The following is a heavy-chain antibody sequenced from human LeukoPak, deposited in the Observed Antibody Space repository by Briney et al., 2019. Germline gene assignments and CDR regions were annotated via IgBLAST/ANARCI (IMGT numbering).Heavy chain of an antibody. Sequence: GGSLRLSCAASGFTFSSYGMHWVRQAPGKGLEWVAVIWYDGSNKYYADSVKGRFTISRDNSKNTLYPQMNSLRAEDTAVYYCAKDPRDYYDSSGYFDYWGQGTLVTVSS. V-gene: IGHV3-33*06. CDR3: AKDPRDYYDSSGYFDY. D-gene: IGHD3-22*01. J-gene: IGHJ4*02. CDR2: IWYDGSNK. CDR1: GFTFSSYG.